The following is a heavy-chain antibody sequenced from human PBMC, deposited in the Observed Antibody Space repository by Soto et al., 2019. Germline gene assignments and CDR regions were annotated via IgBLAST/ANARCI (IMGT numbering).Heavy chain of an antibody. CDR1: GGSISSSSYY. Sequence: SETLSLTCTVSGGSISSSSYYWGWIRQPPGKGLEWIGSIYHSGSTYYNPSLKSRVTISVDTSKNQCSLKLSSVTAADTAVYYCASVNGSGWRGTRVRDYWGQGTLVTVSS. CDR2: IYHSGST. D-gene: IGHD6-19*01. J-gene: IGHJ4*02. V-gene: IGHV4-39*07. CDR3: ASVNGSGWRGTRVRDY.